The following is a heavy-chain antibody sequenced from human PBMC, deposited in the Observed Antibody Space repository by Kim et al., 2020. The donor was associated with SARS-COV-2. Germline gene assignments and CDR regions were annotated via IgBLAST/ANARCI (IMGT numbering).Heavy chain of an antibody. Sequence: GYADSEKSRLTISRDNSKKSLFLQMNSLRIEDTALYFCVKSLVREQYGMDAWGPGTMVTVSS. V-gene: IGHV3-9*01. D-gene: IGHD3-10*01. J-gene: IGHJ6*02. CDR3: VKSLVREQYGMDA.